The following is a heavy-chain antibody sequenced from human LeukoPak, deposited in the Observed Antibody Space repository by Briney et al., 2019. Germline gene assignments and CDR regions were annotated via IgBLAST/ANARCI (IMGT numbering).Heavy chain of an antibody. Sequence: GGSLRLSCAASGFTFRNYWMSWVRQAPGKGLEWVANIKPDGSKTNYVDSVKGRFTISRDNAKNSLYLQMTSLRAEDTAMYYCATLAPAPPDFWGQGTLVTVSS. CDR2: IKPDGSKT. CDR1: GFTFRNYW. V-gene: IGHV3-7*01. CDR3: ATLAPAPPDF. D-gene: IGHD2-2*01. J-gene: IGHJ4*02.